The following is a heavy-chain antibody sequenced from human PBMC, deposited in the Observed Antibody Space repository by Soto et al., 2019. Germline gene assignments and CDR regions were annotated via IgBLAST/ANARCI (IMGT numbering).Heavy chain of an antibody. V-gene: IGHV2-5*02. CDR1: GFSLTSGVG. Sequence: QITLKESGPPLVRPPQTLTLTCTSSGFSLTSGVGVGWIRQPPGKALEWLALIYWVDDKRYSPSLKNRLTITKDTSKNQVVLTMTNVGPVDTATYFCAHIDPEIVTVGGHGGFDYWGQGTLVTGSS. CDR3: AHIDPEIVTVGGHGGFDY. CDR2: IYWVDDK. J-gene: IGHJ4*02. D-gene: IGHD5-12*01.